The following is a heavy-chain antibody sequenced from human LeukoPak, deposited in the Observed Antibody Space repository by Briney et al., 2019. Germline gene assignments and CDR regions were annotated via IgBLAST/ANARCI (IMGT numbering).Heavy chain of an antibody. CDR1: GGSISSSSYY. Sequence: SETLSLTCTVSGGSISSSSYYWGWIRQPPGKGLEWIGSIYYSGSTYYNPSLKSRVTISVDTSKNQFSLKLSSVTAADTAVYYCARGILWFGELSHFDYWGQGTLVTVSS. CDR2: IYYSGST. D-gene: IGHD3-10*01. J-gene: IGHJ4*02. V-gene: IGHV4-39*07. CDR3: ARGILWFGELSHFDY.